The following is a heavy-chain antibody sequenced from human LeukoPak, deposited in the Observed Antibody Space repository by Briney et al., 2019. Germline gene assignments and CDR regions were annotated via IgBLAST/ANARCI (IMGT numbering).Heavy chain of an antibody. J-gene: IGHJ5*02. V-gene: IGHV4-4*07. D-gene: IGHD6-13*01. CDR1: GGSINNYY. CDR3: AKDPHRRYSGSLNGWFDP. Sequence: SETLSLTCTVPGGSINNYYWNWIRQPAGKGLEWIGRIYTSGSTNYNPSLKSRVTMSVDTSKNQFSLKLNSVTAADTAVYYCAKDPHRRYSGSLNGWFDPWGQGTLVTVSS. CDR2: IYTSGST.